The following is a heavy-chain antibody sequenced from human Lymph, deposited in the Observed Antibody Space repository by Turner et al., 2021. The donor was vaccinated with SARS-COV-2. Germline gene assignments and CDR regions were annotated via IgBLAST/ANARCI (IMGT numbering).Heavy chain of an antibody. J-gene: IGHJ6*02. CDR1: GFTFSSYG. CDR3: AKEEMIEDWGMYV. Sequence: QVKLVESGGGVVQPGRSLRLSCAASGFTFSSYGMHWVRQAPGKGLEWVAVISYDGSNKYYADSVKGRFTISRDNSKNTLSLQMNSLRAEDTAVYYCAKEEMIEDWGMYVWGQGTTVTVSS. D-gene: IGHD3-22*01. V-gene: IGHV3-30*18. CDR2: ISYDGSNK.